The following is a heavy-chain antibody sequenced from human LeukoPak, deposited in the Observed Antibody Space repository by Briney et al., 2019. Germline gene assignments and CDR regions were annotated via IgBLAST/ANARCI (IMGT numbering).Heavy chain of an antibody. Sequence: SETLSLTCTVSGGSISSYYWSWIRQPPGKGLEWIGCIHYSGSTNYNPSLKSRVTISVDTSKNQFSLKLSSATAADTAVYYCARVRDRSSYFYDLDYWGQGTLVTVSS. CDR1: GGSISSYY. J-gene: IGHJ4*02. CDR3: ARVRDRSSYFYDLDY. V-gene: IGHV4-59*01. CDR2: IHYSGST. D-gene: IGHD3-22*01.